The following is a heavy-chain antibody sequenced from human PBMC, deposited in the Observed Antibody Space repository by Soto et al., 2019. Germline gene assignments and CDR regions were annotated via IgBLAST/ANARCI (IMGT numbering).Heavy chain of an antibody. V-gene: IGHV4-30-4*01. D-gene: IGHD6-13*01. J-gene: IGHJ4*02. CDR2: IYYSGST. CDR1: GGSISSGDYY. Sequence: PSETLSLTCTVSGGSISSGDYYWSWIRQPPGKGLEWIGYIYYSGSTYYNPSLKSRVTISVDTSKNQFSLKLSSVTAADTAMYYCARDGIAAAGHFDYWGQGTLVTVSS. CDR3: ARDGIAAAGHFDY.